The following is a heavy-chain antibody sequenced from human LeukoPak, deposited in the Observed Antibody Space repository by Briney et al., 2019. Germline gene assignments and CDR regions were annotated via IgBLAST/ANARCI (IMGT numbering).Heavy chain of an antibody. CDR2: ISWNSGSI. Sequence: GRSLRLSCAASGFTFDDYAMHWARQAPGKGLEWVSGISWNSGSIGYADSVKGRFTISRDNAKNSLYLQMNSLRAEDTALYYCAKDIGDYGGDDAFDIWGQGTMVTVSS. D-gene: IGHD4-17*01. J-gene: IGHJ3*02. V-gene: IGHV3-9*01. CDR1: GFTFDDYA. CDR3: AKDIGDYGGDDAFDI.